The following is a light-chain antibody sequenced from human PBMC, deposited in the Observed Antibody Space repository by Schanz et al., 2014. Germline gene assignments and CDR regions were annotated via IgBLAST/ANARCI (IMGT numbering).Light chain of an antibody. J-gene: IGKJ2*01. CDR2: AAS. CDR1: QGVRSW. CDR3: QHYHSWPYT. V-gene: IGKV1-12*01. Sequence: DIQMSQSPSSVSASVGDRVTITCRASQGVRSWLAWYQQKPGKAPKLLIYAASSLQSGVPSRFSGSGSGTDFTLTISSLQPEDLAVYYCQHYHSWPYTFGQGSKLDIK.